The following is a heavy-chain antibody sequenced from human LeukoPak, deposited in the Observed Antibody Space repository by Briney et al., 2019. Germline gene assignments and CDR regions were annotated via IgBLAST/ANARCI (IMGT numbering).Heavy chain of an antibody. CDR1: GFTFSSYA. CDR3: ARRGVTVGAPPYMDV. D-gene: IGHD1-26*01. V-gene: IGHV3-23*01. CDR2: ISGSGGST. Sequence: PGGSLRLSCAASGFTFSSYAMRWVRQAPGKGLEWVSAISGSGGSTYYADSVKGRFTISRDNSKNTLYLQMNSLRVEDTALYYCARRGVTVGAPPYMDVWGKGTTVTVFS. J-gene: IGHJ6*03.